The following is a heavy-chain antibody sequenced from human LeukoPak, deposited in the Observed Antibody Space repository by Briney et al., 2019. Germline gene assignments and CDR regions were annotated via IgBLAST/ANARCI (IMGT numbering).Heavy chain of an antibody. CDR3: ARVYYDMKTQLDY. CDR1: GYTFTGYY. J-gene: IGHJ4*02. Sequence: ASVKVSCKASGYTFTGYYMHWVRQAPGQGREWMGWINPSSGGTNSAQKFQGRVTLTRDTSISTAYMELSRLRSDDTAVYYCARVYYDMKTQLDYWGQGTLVTVSS. D-gene: IGHD3-16*01. V-gene: IGHV1-2*02. CDR2: INPSSGGT.